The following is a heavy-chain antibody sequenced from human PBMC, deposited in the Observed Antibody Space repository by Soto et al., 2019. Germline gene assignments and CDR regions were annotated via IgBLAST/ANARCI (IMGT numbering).Heavy chain of an antibody. CDR3: AREVRDTAVADFDY. CDR2: ISSSISTM. CDR1: GFTFSSYS. D-gene: IGHD5-18*01. J-gene: IGHJ4*02. Sequence: ESGGGLVQPGGSLRLSCAASGFTFSSYSMNWVRQAPGKGLEWLSYISSSISTMHYADSVKGRFTISRDNAKNSLYLQINILRDEDTAVYYCAREVRDTAVADFDYWGQGTLVTVSS. V-gene: IGHV3-48*02.